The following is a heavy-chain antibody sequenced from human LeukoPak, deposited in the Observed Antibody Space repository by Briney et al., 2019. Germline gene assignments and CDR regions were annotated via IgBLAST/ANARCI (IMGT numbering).Heavy chain of an antibody. Sequence: GGSLRLSCAASGFTFRTYEMNWVRQAPGKGLEWVSYIGTIITTTYYADSVKGRFTVSRDDAKSSLYLQMSSLRAEDTAVYYCARTVCDLRGQRLVPGFDYWGQGTLVTVSS. V-gene: IGHV3-48*03. CDR1: GFTFRTYE. J-gene: IGHJ4*02. D-gene: IGHD6-13*01. CDR3: ARTVCDLRGQRLVPGFDY. CDR2: IGTIITTT.